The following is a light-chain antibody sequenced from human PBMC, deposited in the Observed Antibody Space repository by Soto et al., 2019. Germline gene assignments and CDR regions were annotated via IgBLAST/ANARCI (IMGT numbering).Light chain of an antibody. CDR2: GAS. Sequence: EIVMTQSPATLSVSLGERVTLSCRASQNINTDLAWYQQKPGQAPRVLITGASTRATGVAARFSGSGSGTESTLTISSVQSEDFAVYHCQQYRNWPPLTFGGGTKVEIK. CDR1: QNINTD. CDR3: QQYRNWPPLT. V-gene: IGKV3-15*01. J-gene: IGKJ4*01.